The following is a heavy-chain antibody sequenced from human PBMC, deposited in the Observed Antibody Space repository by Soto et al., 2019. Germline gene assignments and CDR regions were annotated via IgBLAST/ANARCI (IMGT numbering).Heavy chain of an antibody. CDR3: ARRPGYSYAVDY. J-gene: IGHJ4*02. CDR2: IDPSDSYT. Sequence: PGEPLKISCKGSGYSFTSYWISWVRQMPGKGLEWMGRIDPSDSYTNYSPSFQGHVTISADKSISTAYLQWSSLKASDTAMYYCARRPGYSYAVDYWGQGTLVTVSS. CDR1: GYSFTSYW. D-gene: IGHD5-18*01. V-gene: IGHV5-10-1*01.